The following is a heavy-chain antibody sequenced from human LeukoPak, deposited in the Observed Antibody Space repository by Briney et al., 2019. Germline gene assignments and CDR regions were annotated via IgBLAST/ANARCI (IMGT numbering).Heavy chain of an antibody. CDR3: VRTQYYYDSSGFSHGYFDN. J-gene: IGHJ4*02. CDR1: GYTFTSYG. CDR2: ISAYNGNT. D-gene: IGHD3-22*01. V-gene: IGHV1-18*01. Sequence: ASVKVSCKASGYTFTSYGISWVRQAPGQGLEWMGWISAYNGNTIYAQKFQGRVTMTTDTSTSTAYMELRSLRSDDTAVYYCVRTQYYYDSSGFSHGYFDNWGQGTLVTVSS.